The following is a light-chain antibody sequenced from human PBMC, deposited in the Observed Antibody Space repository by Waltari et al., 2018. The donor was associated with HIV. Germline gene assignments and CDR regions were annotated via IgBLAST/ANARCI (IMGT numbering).Light chain of an antibody. CDR3: QTCGTDRGV. CDR1: SGHSSYA. Sequence: QLVLTQSPSASASLGASVKLTCTLSSGHSSYAIAWHQQRPDKGPRDLMELNSDGTHSKGDRIPARFPGSSSGAERYLTLSSLQAEDGADDYCQTCGTDRGVFGGGTKLTVL. J-gene: IGLJ2*01. V-gene: IGLV4-69*02. CDR2: LNSDGTH.